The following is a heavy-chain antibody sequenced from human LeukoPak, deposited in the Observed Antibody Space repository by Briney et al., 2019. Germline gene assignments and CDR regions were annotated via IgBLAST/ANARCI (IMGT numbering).Heavy chain of an antibody. CDR2: INHSGST. CDR1: GGSFSGYY. CDR3: ARGRWLQLMRLDY. J-gene: IGHJ4*02. D-gene: IGHD5-24*01. Sequence: SETLSLTCAVYGGSFSGYYWSWIRQPPGKGLEWIGEINHSGSTNYNPSLKSRVTISVDTSKNQFSLKLSSVTAADTAVYYCARGRWLQLMRLDYWGQGTLVTVSS. V-gene: IGHV4-34*01.